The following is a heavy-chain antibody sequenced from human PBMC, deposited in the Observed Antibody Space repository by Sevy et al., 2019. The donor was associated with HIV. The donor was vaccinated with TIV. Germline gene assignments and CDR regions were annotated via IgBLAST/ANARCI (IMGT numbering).Heavy chain of an antibody. CDR1: GFRFGSQA. Sequence: GGSLRLSCVGSGFRFGSQAMSWVRQAPGKGLEWVSGMSGRGDSRGYAHSVKGRFTISRDNSKNTVYLQMNSLTAEDTALYYYANDVPDQSWYDDFWSGSPCFDYWGRGILVTVSS. V-gene: IGHV3-23*01. J-gene: IGHJ4*01. D-gene: IGHD3-3*01. CDR3: ANDVPDQSWYDDFWSGSPCFDY. CDR2: MSGRGDSR.